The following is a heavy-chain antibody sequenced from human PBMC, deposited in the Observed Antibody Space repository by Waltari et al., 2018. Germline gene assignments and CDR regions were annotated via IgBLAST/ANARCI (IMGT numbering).Heavy chain of an antibody. CDR1: GFTFSSYW. V-gene: IGHV3-7*01. CDR2: IKQDGSEK. D-gene: IGHD3-9*01. Sequence: EVQLVESGGGLVQPGGSLRLSCAASGFTFSSYWMSWVRQAPGKGLEWVANIKQDGSEKYDVDSVKGRFTISRDNAKNSLYLQMNSLRAEDTAVYYCARAHLSFDYWGQGTLGYWGQGTLVTVSS. CDR3: ARAHLSFDYWGQGTLGY. J-gene: IGHJ4*02.